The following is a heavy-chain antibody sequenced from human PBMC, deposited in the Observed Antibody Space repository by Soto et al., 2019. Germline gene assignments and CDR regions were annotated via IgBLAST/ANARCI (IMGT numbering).Heavy chain of an antibody. Sequence: PSETLSLTCTVSGGSIGTGTYYWGWIRQPPGKGLEWIGTIFYSGSTFYNPSLRSRVTISVDTSQNQFSLRLNSVTAADTAVYYCARARYCSSTSCPGDYHYMDVWGKGTTVTVSS. V-gene: IGHV4-39*01. CDR1: GGSIGTGTYY. CDR3: ARARYCSSTSCPGDYHYMDV. CDR2: IFYSGST. J-gene: IGHJ6*03. D-gene: IGHD2-2*01.